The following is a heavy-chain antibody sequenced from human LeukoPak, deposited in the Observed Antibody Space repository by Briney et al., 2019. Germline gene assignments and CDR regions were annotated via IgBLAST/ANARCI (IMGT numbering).Heavy chain of an antibody. CDR2: IRYDGSNK. J-gene: IGHJ6*03. Sequence: PGGSLRLSCAASGFTFSSYGMHWVRQAPGKGLEWVAFIRYDGSNKYYADSVKGRFTISRDNSKNTLYLQMNSLRAEDTAVYYCAKVWGTMVRGVIITFYYYYMDVWGKGTTVTISS. CDR1: GFTFSSYG. V-gene: IGHV3-30*02. CDR3: AKVWGTMVRGVIITFYYYYMDV. D-gene: IGHD3-10*01.